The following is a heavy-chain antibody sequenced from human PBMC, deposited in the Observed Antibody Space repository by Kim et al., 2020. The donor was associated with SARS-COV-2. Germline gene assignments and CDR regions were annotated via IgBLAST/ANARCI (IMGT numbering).Heavy chain of an antibody. J-gene: IGHJ4*02. D-gene: IGHD3-22*01. Sequence: GGSLKLSCSASGFTFSSYAMHWVRQAPGKGLEYVSAISSNGGSTYYADSVKGRFTISRDNSKNTLYLQMSSLRAEDTAVYYCASMTPRRTYDYWGQGTLVTVSS. V-gene: IGHV3-64D*06. CDR3: ASMTPRRTYDY. CDR1: GFTFSSYA. CDR2: ISSNGGST.